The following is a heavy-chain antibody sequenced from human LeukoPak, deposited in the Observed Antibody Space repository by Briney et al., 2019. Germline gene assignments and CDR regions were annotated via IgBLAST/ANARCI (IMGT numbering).Heavy chain of an antibody. J-gene: IGHJ4*02. CDR3: AKGPNYFDS. CDR2: MNSDGSAT. V-gene: IGHV3-74*01. CDR1: GFSFSNYW. Sequence: PGRCLRLSCAASGFSFSNYWMHWVRQAPGKGLVWVTRMNSDGSATYYADSVQGRFTISRDNAKNTLYLQMNSLRAEDTAMYFCAKGPNYFDSWGQGTLVTVSS.